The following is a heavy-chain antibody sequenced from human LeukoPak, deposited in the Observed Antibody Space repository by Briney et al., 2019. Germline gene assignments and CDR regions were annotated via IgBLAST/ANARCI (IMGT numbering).Heavy chain of an antibody. J-gene: IGHJ4*02. CDR1: GGSFSDYY. Sequence: SETLSLTCAVYGGSFSDYYWSWIRQPPGKGLEWIGEINHSGSSNYNPSLKSRVAISVDTSKNQFSLKLSSVTAADTAVYYCARDELWFGDRSLDYFDYWGQGTLVTVSS. V-gene: IGHV4-34*01. D-gene: IGHD3-10*01. CDR3: ARDELWFGDRSLDYFDY. CDR2: INHSGSS.